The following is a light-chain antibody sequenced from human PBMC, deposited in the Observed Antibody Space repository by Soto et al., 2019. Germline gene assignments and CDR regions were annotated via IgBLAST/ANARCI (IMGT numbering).Light chain of an antibody. CDR3: LQYNTYSTWT. J-gene: IGKJ1*01. V-gene: IGKV1-5*03. Sequence: DIQMTQSPSTLSASVGDRVTITCRASQTISSWLAWYQQKPGKAPRLLIYKASNLENGVPSRFSGSGSGTEFTLTIISLQPDDFATYYCLQYNTYSTWTFGHGTKVDIK. CDR2: KAS. CDR1: QTISSW.